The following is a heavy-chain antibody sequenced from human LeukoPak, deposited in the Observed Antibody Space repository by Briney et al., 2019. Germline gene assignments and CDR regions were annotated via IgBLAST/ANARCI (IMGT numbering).Heavy chain of an antibody. CDR1: GGTFSSYA. D-gene: IGHD5-24*01. CDR2: IIPIFGTA. Sequence: SVKVSCKASGGTFSSYAISWVRQAPGQGLEWMGGIIPIFGTANYAQKFQGRVTITADESTSTAYMELSSLRSEDTAVYYCARPRRSPRNAFDIWGRGTMVTVSS. V-gene: IGHV1-69*13. CDR3: ARPRRSPRNAFDI. J-gene: IGHJ3*02.